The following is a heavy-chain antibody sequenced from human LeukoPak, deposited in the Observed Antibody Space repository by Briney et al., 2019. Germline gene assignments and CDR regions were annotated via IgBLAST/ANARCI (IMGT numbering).Heavy chain of an antibody. CDR2: ISGSGGSA. D-gene: IGHD2-2*01. J-gene: IGHJ3*02. V-gene: IGHV3-23*01. CDR3: AKPIVVVVAAIKGLNAFDI. CDR1: GFTFSSYA. Sequence: GSLRLSCAASGFTFSSYAMSWVRQAPGKGLEWVSAISGSGGSAYYADSVKGRFIISRDNSKNTLYLQMNSLRAEDTAVYYCAKPIVVVVAAIKGLNAFDIWGQGTMVTVSS.